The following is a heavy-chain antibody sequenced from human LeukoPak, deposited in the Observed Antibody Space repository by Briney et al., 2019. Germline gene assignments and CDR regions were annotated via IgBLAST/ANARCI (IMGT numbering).Heavy chain of an antibody. J-gene: IGHJ4*02. CDR1: GYTLTELS. CDR2: FDPEDGET. D-gene: IGHD2-21*02. V-gene: IGHV1-24*01. CDR3: ATMYCGGDCYQIYYFDY. Sequence: VASVEVSCKVSGYTLTELSMHWVRQAPGKGLEWMGGFDPEDGETIYAQKFQGRVTMTEDTSTDTAYMELSSLRSEDTAVYYCATMYCGGDCYQIYYFDYWGQGTLVTVSS.